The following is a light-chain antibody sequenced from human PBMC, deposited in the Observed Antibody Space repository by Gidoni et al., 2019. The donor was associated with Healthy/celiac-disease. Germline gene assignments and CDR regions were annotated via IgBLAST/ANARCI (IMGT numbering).Light chain of an antibody. V-gene: IGKV1-5*03. CDR2: KAS. CDR1: QCISSW. J-gene: IGKJ1*01. CDR3: QQYNSYWT. Sequence: DIQMTQSPSTLSASVGDRVTITCRASQCISSWLAWYQQKPGKAPKLLIYKASSLESGVPSRFSGRGSGTEFTLTISSLQPDDFATYYCQQYNSYWTFGQGTKVEIK.